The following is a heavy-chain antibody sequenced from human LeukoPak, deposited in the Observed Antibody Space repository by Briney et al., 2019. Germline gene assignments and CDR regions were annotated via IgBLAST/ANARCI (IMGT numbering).Heavy chain of an antibody. CDR3: ARVRRATPGPYDSSGPPAS. V-gene: IGHV3-21*01. CDR2: ISSSSSDI. Sequence: GGSLRLSCAASGFTLSSYSMNWGPHAPRKGLEWGSSISSSSSDIYYADSVKGRFTISRDNAKNSLYLQMNSLRAEGTAVYYCARVRRATPGPYDSSGPPASWGQGTLVTVSS. J-gene: IGHJ4*02. CDR1: GFTLSSYS. D-gene: IGHD3-22*01.